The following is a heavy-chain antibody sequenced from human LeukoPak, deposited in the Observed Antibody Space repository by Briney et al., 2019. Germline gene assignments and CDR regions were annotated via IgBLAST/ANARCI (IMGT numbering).Heavy chain of an antibody. J-gene: IGHJ6*03. CDR3: AREPVVPAAMGYYYMDV. V-gene: IGHV4-4*07. CDR1: GGSISSYY. Sequence: PSETLSLTCTVSGGSISSYYWGWIRQPAGKGLEWIGRIYTSGSTNYNPSLKSRVTMSVDTSKNQVSLKLSSVTAADTAVYYCAREPVVPAAMGYYYMDVWGKGTTVSVSS. CDR2: IYTSGST. D-gene: IGHD2-2*01.